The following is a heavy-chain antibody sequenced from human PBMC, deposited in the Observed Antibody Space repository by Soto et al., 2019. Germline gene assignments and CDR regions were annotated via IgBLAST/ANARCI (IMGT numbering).Heavy chain of an antibody. D-gene: IGHD3-22*01. CDR3: ARAYYYDSSGYYLLIDP. J-gene: IGHJ5*02. V-gene: IGHV2-70*11. CDR2: IDWDDDK. CDR1: GFSLSTSGMC. Sequence: SGPTLVNPTRTLTLTCTFSGFSLSTSGMCVSWIRQPPGKALEWLARIDWDDDKYYSTSLKTRLTISKDTSKNQVVLTMTNMDPVDTATYYCARAYYYDSSGYYLLIDPWGQGTLVTVSS.